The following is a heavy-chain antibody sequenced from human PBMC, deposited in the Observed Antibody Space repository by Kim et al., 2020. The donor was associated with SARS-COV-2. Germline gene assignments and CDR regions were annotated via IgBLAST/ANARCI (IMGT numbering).Heavy chain of an antibody. J-gene: IGHJ4*02. D-gene: IGHD3-3*01. Sequence: GRFTISRDNSKNSLYLQMNSLRTEDTALYYCAKDINPAHFLEWYKGGIDYWGQGTLVTVSS. CDR3: AKDINPAHFLEWYKGGIDY. V-gene: IGHV3-43*01.